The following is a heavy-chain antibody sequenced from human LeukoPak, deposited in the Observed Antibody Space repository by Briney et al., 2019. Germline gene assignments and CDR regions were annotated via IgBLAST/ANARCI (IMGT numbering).Heavy chain of an antibody. CDR1: GFIVSSNY. J-gene: IGHJ4*02. D-gene: IGHD6-13*01. CDR3: AKAWPAAGTFDS. Sequence: PGGSLRLSCAGSGFIVSSNYMSWVRQAPGKGLEWVSVIYSGDSTYYADSVKGRFTISRDSPKNTLYLQMNSLRVEDTAVYYCAKAWPAAGTFDSWGQGSLVTVSS. V-gene: IGHV3-53*01. CDR2: IYSGDST.